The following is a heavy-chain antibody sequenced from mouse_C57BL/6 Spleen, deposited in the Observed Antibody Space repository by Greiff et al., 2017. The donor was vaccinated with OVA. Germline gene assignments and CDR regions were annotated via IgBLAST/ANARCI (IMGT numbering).Heavy chain of an antibody. V-gene: IGHV14-4*01. Sequence: VQLQQSGAELVRPGASVKLSCTASGFNIKDDYMHWVKQRPEQGLEWIGWIDPENGDTEYASKFQGKATRTADTSSNTAYLQLSSLTSEDTAVYYCTTGITYDYWGQGTTLTVSS. CDR2: IDPENGDT. CDR3: TTGITYDY. J-gene: IGHJ2*01. D-gene: IGHD1-1*01. CDR1: GFNIKDDY.